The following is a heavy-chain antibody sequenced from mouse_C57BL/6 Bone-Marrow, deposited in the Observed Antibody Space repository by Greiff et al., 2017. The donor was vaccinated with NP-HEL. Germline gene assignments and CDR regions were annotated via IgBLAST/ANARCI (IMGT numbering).Heavy chain of an antibody. CDR1: GFSFTDYY. J-gene: IGHJ3*01. CDR3: ARYIRGFAY. CDR2: IRNKANGYTT. Sequence: EVMLVESGGGLVQPGGSLSLSCAASGFSFTDYYMSWVRQPPGKALEWLGFIRNKANGYTTEYSAPVKGRFTISRDNSQSILYIQMNALRAEDSASYYCARYIRGFAYWGQGTLVTVFA. V-gene: IGHV7-3*01.